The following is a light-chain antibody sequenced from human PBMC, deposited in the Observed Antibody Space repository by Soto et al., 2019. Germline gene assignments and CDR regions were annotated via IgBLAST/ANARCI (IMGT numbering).Light chain of an antibody. CDR1: RGISSY. J-gene: IGKJ1*01. CDR3: QQSYSTPQT. Sequence: IQLTQSPSSLSASVGDRVTITCQASRGISSYLAWYQQKPGKPPKLLVYSASTLQSGVPSRFSGSGSGTDFTLTISSLQPEDFATYYCQQSYSTPQTFGQGTKVDIK. V-gene: IGKV1-39*01. CDR2: SAS.